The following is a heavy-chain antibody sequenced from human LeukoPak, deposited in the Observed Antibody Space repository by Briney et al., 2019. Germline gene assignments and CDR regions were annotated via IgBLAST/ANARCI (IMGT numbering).Heavy chain of an antibody. D-gene: IGHD3-10*01. V-gene: IGHV4-39*01. CDR1: GDSISSSDHY. CDR2: VSQSGNT. Sequence: PSETLSLTCTLSGDSISSSDHYWVWIRQSPGKGLEWIGSVSQSGNTYYKSSLKSRVTVSIDTSKNEFSLILTSVTAADTAEYYCARHLYYSASAFWYIDLWGRGTLVMVS. J-gene: IGHJ2*01. CDR3: ARHLYYSASAFWYIDL.